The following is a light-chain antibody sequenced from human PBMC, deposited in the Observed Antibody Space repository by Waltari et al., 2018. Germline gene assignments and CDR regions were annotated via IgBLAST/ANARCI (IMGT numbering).Light chain of an antibody. Sequence: DIQMTQSPSSLSASVVDRVTITCRASQSIRSYLNWYQQKPGKAPKLLIYAASSLQSGVPSRFSGSGSWTDCTLTISSLQPEDFATYYCQQSYSTPYTFGQGTKLEIK. V-gene: IGKV1-39*01. CDR2: AAS. CDR1: QSIRSY. J-gene: IGKJ2*01. CDR3: QQSYSTPYT.